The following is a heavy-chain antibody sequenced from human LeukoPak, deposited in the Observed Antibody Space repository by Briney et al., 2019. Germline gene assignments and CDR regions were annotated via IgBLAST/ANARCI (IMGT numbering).Heavy chain of an antibody. V-gene: IGHV3-11*04. Sequence: PGGSLRLSCAASGFTLMDYYMTWIRQAPGKGLEWVSFISGSGSTIYYADPVKGRFAISRDNAKNSLSLQMNSLRAEDTAVYYCARAASLVIDAIPYYYMDVWGKGTMVTVSS. CDR2: ISGSGSTI. D-gene: IGHD2-15*01. CDR3: ARAASLVIDAIPYYYMDV. CDR1: GFTLMDYY. J-gene: IGHJ6*03.